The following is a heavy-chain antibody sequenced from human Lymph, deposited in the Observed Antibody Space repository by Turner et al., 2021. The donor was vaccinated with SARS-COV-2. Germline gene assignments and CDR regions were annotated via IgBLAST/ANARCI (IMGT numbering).Heavy chain of an antibody. CDR3: AKDGYDGIYCGGGSCYSGWFDP. J-gene: IGHJ5*02. CDR2: ISGSGAST. CDR1: GLTFSSYT. V-gene: IGHV3-23*01. Sequence: EVQLLESGGGLVQPGGYLSFPCAASGLTFSSYTMSWVRQAPGKGLEWVSAISGSGASTYYADSVMGRFTISRDNSKNTLYLQMNSLRVEDTAVYYCAKDGYDGIYCGGGSCYSGWFDPWGQGTLVTVSS. D-gene: IGHD2-15*01.